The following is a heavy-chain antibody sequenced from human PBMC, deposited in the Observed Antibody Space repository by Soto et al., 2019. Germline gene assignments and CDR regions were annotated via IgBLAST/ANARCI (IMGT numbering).Heavy chain of an antibody. CDR3: ARDLGNVYSGSYYDY. CDR1: GYTFTSYA. Sequence: ASVKVSCKASGYTFTSYAMHWVRQAPGQRLEWMGWINAGNGNKKYSQKFQGRVTITRDTSASTAFMELSSLRSEDTAVYYCARDLGNVYSGSYYDYWGQGTLVTVSS. D-gene: IGHD1-26*01. J-gene: IGHJ4*02. V-gene: IGHV1-3*01. CDR2: INAGNGNK.